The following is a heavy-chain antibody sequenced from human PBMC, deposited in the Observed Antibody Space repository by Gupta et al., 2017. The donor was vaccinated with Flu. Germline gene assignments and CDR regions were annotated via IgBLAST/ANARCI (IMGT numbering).Heavy chain of an antibody. CDR2: ISRSSDYI. CDR3: ARLSLLGGGAFDI. V-gene: IGHV3-21*01. D-gene: IGHD1-26*01. Sequence: NWGRQGPGKGLGWVSSISRSSDYIYYADSVRGRFTISRDNAKDSLYLQMNSLGAEDTAVYYCARLSLLGGGAFDIWGQGTMVTVSS. J-gene: IGHJ3*02.